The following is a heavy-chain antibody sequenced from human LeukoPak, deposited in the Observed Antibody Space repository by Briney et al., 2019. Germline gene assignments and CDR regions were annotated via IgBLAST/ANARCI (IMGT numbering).Heavy chain of an antibody. Sequence: GGSLRLSCAASGFTFSSFEMNWVRQAPGKGLEWVSYISSSGATKYYADSVKGRFTISRDNAKNSLYLQFSSLKASDTAIYYCARFGYTSSLDYWGQGTLVTVSS. CDR1: GFTFSSFE. D-gene: IGHD6-13*01. J-gene: IGHJ4*02. CDR2: ISSSGATK. CDR3: ARFGYTSSLDY. V-gene: IGHV3-48*03.